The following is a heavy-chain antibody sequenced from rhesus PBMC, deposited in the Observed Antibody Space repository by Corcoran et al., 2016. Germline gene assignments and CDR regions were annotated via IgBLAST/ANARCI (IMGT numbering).Heavy chain of an antibody. Sequence: QVQLVQSGAEVKKPGSSVKVSCKASGYTFTDYYMHWLRQAPRQELEWIVWINPYNGNTKYAQKVQGRVTMTRKKSTSTAYMELSSLRSEDTAVYYCARDQGSWNNGGLDSWGQGVVVTVSS. V-gene: IGHV1S2*01. CDR1: GYTFTDYY. CDR3: ARDQGSWNNGGLDS. CDR2: INPYNGNT. J-gene: IGHJ6*01. D-gene: IGHD1-20*01.